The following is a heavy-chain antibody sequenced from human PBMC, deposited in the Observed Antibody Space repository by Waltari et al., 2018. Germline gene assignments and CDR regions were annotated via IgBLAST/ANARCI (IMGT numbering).Heavy chain of an antibody. J-gene: IGHJ6*02. CDR3: ARNLGARYYYYGMDV. CDR1: GFSLNVYE. V-gene: IGHV3-48*03. Sequence: EVELVESGGAMVQPGGSLRVSCVASGFSLNVYEMNWVRQAPGKGAEWISYVRRGGGAIYYADSVEGRFTISRDNSKNSLYLQMDSLRVEDTAVYYCARNLGARYYYYGMDVWGLGTTVTVSS. CDR2: VRRGGGAI. D-gene: IGHD1-26*01.